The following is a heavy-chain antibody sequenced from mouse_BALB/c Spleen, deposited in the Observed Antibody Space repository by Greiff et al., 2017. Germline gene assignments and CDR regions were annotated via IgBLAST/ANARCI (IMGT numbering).Heavy chain of an antibody. CDR1: GYTFTDYN. CDR3: ARLGITTDYYAMDY. V-gene: IGHV1S29*02. CDR2: IYPYNGGT. D-gene: IGHD2-4*01. J-gene: IGHJ4*01. Sequence: EVKLVESGPELVKPGASVKISCKASGYTFTDYNMHWVKQSHGQSLEWIGYIYPYNGGTGYNQKFKSKATLTVDNSTSTAYMELRSLTSEDSAVYYCARLGITTDYYAMDYWGQGTSVTVSS.